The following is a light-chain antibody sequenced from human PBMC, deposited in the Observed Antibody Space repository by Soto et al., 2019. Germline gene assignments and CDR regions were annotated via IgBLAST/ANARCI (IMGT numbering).Light chain of an antibody. CDR2: AAS. V-gene: IGKV1-39*01. CDR1: QSITDY. CDR3: QQSYSTPRT. J-gene: IGKJ1*01. Sequence: DIQMPTSPSSLSASVGARVTITCRASQSITDYLNWYQQKPGKAPKLLIYAASSLQSGVPSRFSGSGSGTDFTLTISSLQPEEFATYYCQQSYSTPRTFGQGTKVDIK.